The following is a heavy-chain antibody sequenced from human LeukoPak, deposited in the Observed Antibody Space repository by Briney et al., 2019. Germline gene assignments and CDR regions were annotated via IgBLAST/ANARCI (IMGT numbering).Heavy chain of an antibody. Sequence: GGSLRLSCTVSGFTVSSNSMSWVRPAPGKGLEWVSFIYSDNTHYSDSVKGRFTISRDNSKNTLYLQMNSLRAEDTAVYYCARTDYGSESYSDHWGQGTLVTVSS. CDR2: IYSDNT. CDR1: GFTVSSNS. V-gene: IGHV3-53*01. D-gene: IGHD3-10*01. CDR3: ARTDYGSESYSDH. J-gene: IGHJ5*02.